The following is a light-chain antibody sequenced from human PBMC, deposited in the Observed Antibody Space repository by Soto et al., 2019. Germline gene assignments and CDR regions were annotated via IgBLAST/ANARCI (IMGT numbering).Light chain of an antibody. CDR3: SSKSPDV. V-gene: IGLV2-14*01. Sequence: QSALTQPASVSGPPGQSITISCTGTSSGIRDYNYVSWYQQLPGNAPKLIMYEVSNRPSGISNRFSGSKSGNTASLTISGLQAEDEADYYCSSKSPDVFGTGTKGTVL. CDR1: SSGIRDYNY. J-gene: IGLJ1*01. CDR2: EVS.